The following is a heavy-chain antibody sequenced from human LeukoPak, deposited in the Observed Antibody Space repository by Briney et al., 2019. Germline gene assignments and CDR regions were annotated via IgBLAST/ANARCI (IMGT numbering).Heavy chain of an antibody. CDR2: IIPIFGTA. Sequence: ASVKVSCKASGGTFSSYAISWVRQAPGQGLEWMGGIIPIFGTANYAQKFQGRVTITTDESTSTAYMELSSLRSEDTAVYYCAREGPYSGGYSGFDYWGQGTLVTVSS. J-gene: IGHJ4*02. D-gene: IGHD1-26*01. V-gene: IGHV1-69*05. CDR3: AREGPYSGGYSGFDY. CDR1: GGTFSSYA.